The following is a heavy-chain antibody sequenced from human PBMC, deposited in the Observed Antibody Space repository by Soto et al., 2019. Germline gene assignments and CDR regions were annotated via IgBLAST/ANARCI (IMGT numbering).Heavy chain of an antibody. V-gene: IGHV4-39*01. Sequence: QVQLQESGPGLVKPSETLSLTCTVSGGSISSSNYYWAWIRQSPGNGLECIGIIYYSGSTYYNPSLKSRVTISADTAKNQFSLKVSSVTAADTAVYYCARRLAGTFDSWGQGTLVTVSS. CDR2: IYYSGST. J-gene: IGHJ4*02. D-gene: IGHD6-19*01. CDR3: ARRLAGTFDS. CDR1: GGSISSSNYY.